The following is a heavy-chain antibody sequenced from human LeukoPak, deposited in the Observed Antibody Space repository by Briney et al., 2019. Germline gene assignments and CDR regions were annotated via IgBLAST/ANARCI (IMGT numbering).Heavy chain of an antibody. D-gene: IGHD3-16*01. CDR1: GFTFSSYA. V-gene: IGHV3-30-3*01. CDR3: AREKSDDDYGMDV. J-gene: IGHJ6*02. Sequence: GGSLRLSCAASGFTFSSYALHWVRQAPGKGLVWVAIISYDGSNKFYADSLEGRFTVSRDNSKNTLFLQMNSLRAEDTALYYCAREKSDDDYGMDVWGQGTTVTVSS. CDR2: ISYDGSNK.